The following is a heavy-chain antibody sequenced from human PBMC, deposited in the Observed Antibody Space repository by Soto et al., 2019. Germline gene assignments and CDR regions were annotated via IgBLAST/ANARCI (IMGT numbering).Heavy chain of an antibody. J-gene: IGHJ4*02. CDR3: ARGCIAVAGTVDY. Sequence: QVQLVESGGGVVQPGRSLRLSCAASGFTFSSYGMHWVRQAPGKGLEWVAAKYYADSVKGRFTISRDNSKNTLYLQMNSLRAEDTAVYYCARGCIAVAGTVDYWGQGTLVTVSS. CDR1: GFTFSSYG. V-gene: IGHV3-33*01. D-gene: IGHD6-19*01. CDR2: K.